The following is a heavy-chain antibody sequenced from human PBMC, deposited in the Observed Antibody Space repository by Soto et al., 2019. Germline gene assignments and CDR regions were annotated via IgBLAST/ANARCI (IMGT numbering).Heavy chain of an antibody. Sequence: QVQLVESGGGVVQPGRSLRLSCAASGFTFSSYGMHWVRQAPGKGLEWVAVISYDGSNKYYADSVKGRFTISRDNSKNTLYLQMNSLRAEDTAVYYCAKADDFWGGYPAYYYYYGMDVWGQGTTVTVSS. CDR1: GFTFSSYG. J-gene: IGHJ6*02. CDR3: AKADDFWGGYPAYYYYYGMDV. CDR2: ISYDGSNK. D-gene: IGHD3-3*01. V-gene: IGHV3-30*18.